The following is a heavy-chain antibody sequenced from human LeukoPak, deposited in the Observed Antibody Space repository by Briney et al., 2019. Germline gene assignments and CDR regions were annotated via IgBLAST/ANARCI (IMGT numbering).Heavy chain of an antibody. CDR2: ISGSGGST. J-gene: IGHJ4*02. CDR1: GFTFSSYS. D-gene: IGHD1-26*01. Sequence: GGSLRLSCAASGFTFSSYSMNWVRQAPGKGLEWVSAISGSGGSTYYADSVKGRFTISRDNSKNTLYLQMNSLRAEDTAVYYCAKDQVIVEYYFDYWGQGTLVTVSS. V-gene: IGHV3-23*01. CDR3: AKDQVIVEYYFDY.